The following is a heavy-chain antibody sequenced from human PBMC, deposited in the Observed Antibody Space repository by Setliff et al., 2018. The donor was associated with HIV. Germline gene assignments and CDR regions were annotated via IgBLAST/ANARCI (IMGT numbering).Heavy chain of an antibody. V-gene: IGHV4-59*08. D-gene: IGHD5-12*01. CDR1: GDSIRGYY. J-gene: IGHJ4*02. CDR3: ARQVSIPGVAITPVDY. CDR2: VFYTGFA. Sequence: SETLSLTCTVSGDSIRGYYWSWIRQPPGKGLEWMGYVFYTGFAAYNPSLKSRLTISVDTSKSQFSLRLTSVTAADTAIYYCARQVSIPGVAITPVDYWGEGALVTVSS.